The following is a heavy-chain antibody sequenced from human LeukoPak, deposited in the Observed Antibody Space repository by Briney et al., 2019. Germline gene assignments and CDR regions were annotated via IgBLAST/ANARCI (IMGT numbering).Heavy chain of an antibody. CDR3: ARGASRDGSGY. Sequence: PGGSLRLSCAASGFTVSSTYMTWVRQAPGKGLEWVSVIYSGGGTYYADSVKGRFTISRDNSKNTLYLQMNSLRAEDTAVYYCARGASRDGSGYWGQGTVVTVSS. V-gene: IGHV3-66*01. CDR2: IYSGGGT. CDR1: GFTVSSTY. D-gene: IGHD5-24*01. J-gene: IGHJ4*02.